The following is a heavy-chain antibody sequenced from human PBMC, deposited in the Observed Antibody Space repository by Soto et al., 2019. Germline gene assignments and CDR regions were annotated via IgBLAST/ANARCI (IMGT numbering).Heavy chain of an antibody. J-gene: IGHJ4*02. D-gene: IGHD6-19*01. Sequence: QVQLQESGPGLVKPSETLSLACSVSGGSISSTTNYWGWIRQPPGKGLEWIGNIYYAGTTYYNPALTGRAAIFGDTSHSRFSLTLISVPAADTAGYFCARFISAVAADHWGQGTLVTVSS. CDR2: IYYAGTT. CDR1: GGSISSTTNY. CDR3: ARFISAVAADH. V-gene: IGHV4-39*01.